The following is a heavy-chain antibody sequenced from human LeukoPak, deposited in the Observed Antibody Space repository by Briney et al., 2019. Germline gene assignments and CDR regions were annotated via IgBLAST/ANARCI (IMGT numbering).Heavy chain of an antibody. CDR2: ISSSGSTI. V-gene: IGHV3-48*03. CDR3: AKAGGIQPSHPNNWFDP. Sequence: GGSLRLSCAASGFTFSSYEMNWVRQAPGKGLEWVSYISSSGSTIYYADSVKGRFTISRDNSKNTLYLQMNSLRAEDTAVYYCAKAGGIQPSHPNNWFDPWGQGTLVTVSS. J-gene: IGHJ5*02. CDR1: GFTFSSYE. D-gene: IGHD5-18*01.